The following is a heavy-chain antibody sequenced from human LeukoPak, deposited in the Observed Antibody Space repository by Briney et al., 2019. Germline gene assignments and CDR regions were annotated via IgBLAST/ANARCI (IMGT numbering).Heavy chain of an antibody. V-gene: IGHV4-34*01. CDR1: GVSVRSYY. J-gene: IGHJ6*03. Sequence: SETLSLTCTVSGVSVRSYYWSWIRQPPGKGLEWIGDTNHSGSTNYNPSLKSRVTISVDTSKYQFSLKLSSVTAADTAVYYCARERRGYYGSGSLFLGWYYYMDVWGKGTTVTVSS. D-gene: IGHD3-10*01. CDR3: ARERRGYYGSGSLFLGWYYYMDV. CDR2: TNHSGST.